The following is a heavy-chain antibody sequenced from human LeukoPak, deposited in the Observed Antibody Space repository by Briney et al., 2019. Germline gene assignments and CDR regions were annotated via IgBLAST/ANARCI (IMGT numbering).Heavy chain of an antibody. CDR3: ARVAGSYYLTY. D-gene: IGHD1-26*01. V-gene: IGHV3-11*06. Sequence: PGGSLRLSCAASGFTFSDYYMSWIRQAPGKGLEWVSYISSSSSYTNYADSVKGRFTISRDNAKNSLYLQMNSLRAEDTAVYYCARVAGSYYLTYWGQGTLVTVSS. CDR1: GFTFSDYY. J-gene: IGHJ4*02. CDR2: ISSSSSYT.